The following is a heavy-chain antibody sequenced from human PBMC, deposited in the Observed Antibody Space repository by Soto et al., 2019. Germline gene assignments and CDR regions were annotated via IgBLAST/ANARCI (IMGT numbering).Heavy chain of an antibody. CDR2: IKSKTDGGTT. CDR3: TTADYYYYGMDV. J-gene: IGHJ6*02. V-gene: IGHV3-15*01. Sequence: EVQLVESGGGWVKPGGSLRLSCAASGFTFSNAWMSWVRQAPGKGLEWVGRIKSKTDGGTTDYAAPVKGRFTISRDDSKNTLYLQMNSLKTEYTAVYYCTTADYYYYGMDVWGQGTTVTVSS. CDR1: GFTFSNAW.